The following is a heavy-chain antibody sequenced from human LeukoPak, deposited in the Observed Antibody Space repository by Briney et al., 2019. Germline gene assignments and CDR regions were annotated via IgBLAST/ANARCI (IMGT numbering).Heavy chain of an antibody. CDR1: GFTFSSYA. J-gene: IGHJ4*02. CDR2: ISGSGGST. Sequence: GGSLRLSCAASGFTFSSYAMSWVRQAPGKGLEWVSAISGSGGSTYYADSVKGRFTISRDNSKNTLYLQMNSLRAEDTAVYYCAKGIWRGGSFYYFDYWGQGTLVTVSS. D-gene: IGHD2-15*01. V-gene: IGHV3-23*01. CDR3: AKGIWRGGSFYYFDY.